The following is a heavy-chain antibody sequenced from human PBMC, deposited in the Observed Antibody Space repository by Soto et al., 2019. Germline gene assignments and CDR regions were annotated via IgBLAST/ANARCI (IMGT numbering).Heavy chain of an antibody. V-gene: IGHV3-23*01. CDR1: TFNFGDYA. CDR2: TSRSDGST. CDR3: ARSCGTCDYGMDV. Sequence: EVQLLESGGGSIQPGGSLRLSCTASTFNFGDYAMSWVRQAPGKGLEWLATTSRSDGSTYYAESLEGRFSISKDNSKNTLSLQMNSLGGEDAAVYYCARSCGTCDYGMDVWGQGTTVTVSS. J-gene: IGHJ6*02. D-gene: IGHD1-26*01.